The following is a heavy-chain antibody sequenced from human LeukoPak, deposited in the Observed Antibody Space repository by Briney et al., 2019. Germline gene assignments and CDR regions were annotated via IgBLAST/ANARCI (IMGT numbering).Heavy chain of an antibody. CDR2: IYYAGST. J-gene: IGHJ4*02. CDR3: ASLYCSGGSCYPRY. Sequence: SETLSLTRTVSGGSISSSYYYWDWIRQPPGEGLEWIGNIYYAGSTYDNPSLKSRITMSVDTSRNQFSLRLSSVTAADTAVYYCASLYCSGGSCYPRYWGQGTLVAVSS. V-gene: IGHV4-39*01. CDR1: GGSISSSYYY. D-gene: IGHD2-15*01.